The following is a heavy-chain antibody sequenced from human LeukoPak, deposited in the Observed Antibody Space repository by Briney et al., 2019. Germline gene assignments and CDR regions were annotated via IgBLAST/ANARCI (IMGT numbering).Heavy chain of an antibody. D-gene: IGHD1-26*01. Sequence: GGSLRPSCAASGFTFSSYAMSWVRQAPGKGLEWVSAISGSGGSTYYADSVKGRFTISRDNSKNTLYLQMNSLRAEDTAVYYCARAISGSSFDYWGQGTLVTVSS. CDR2: ISGSGGST. V-gene: IGHV3-23*01. J-gene: IGHJ4*02. CDR3: ARAISGSSFDY. CDR1: GFTFSSYA.